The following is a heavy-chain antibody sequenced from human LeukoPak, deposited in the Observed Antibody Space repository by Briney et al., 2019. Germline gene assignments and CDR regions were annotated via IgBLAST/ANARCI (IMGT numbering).Heavy chain of an antibody. V-gene: IGHV1-2*02. CDR2: INPNSGAT. J-gene: IGHJ4*02. CDR1: GYTFIGYY. D-gene: IGHD6-6*01. Sequence: ASVKFSCKASGYTFIGYYIHWVRQAPGQGLEWMGWINPNSGATNYAQKFQGRVTMTRDTSMSTAYMELSRLRSDDTAVYYCARADEYRSEYYFDYWGQGTLVTVSS. CDR3: ARADEYRSEYYFDY.